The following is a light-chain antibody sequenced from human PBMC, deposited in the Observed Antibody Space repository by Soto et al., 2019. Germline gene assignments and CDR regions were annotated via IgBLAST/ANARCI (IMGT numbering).Light chain of an antibody. Sequence: DIVMTQSPDSLAVSLGESATINCKSSQSVLYSSNNKNYLAWYQQKPGQPPKLLIYWASTRESGVPDRFSGSGSGTDFTLTISSLQAEDVSVYYCQQYYSTPFPFGPX. J-gene: IGKJ3*01. V-gene: IGKV4-1*01. CDR2: WAS. CDR1: QSVLYSSNNKNY. CDR3: QQYYSTPFP.